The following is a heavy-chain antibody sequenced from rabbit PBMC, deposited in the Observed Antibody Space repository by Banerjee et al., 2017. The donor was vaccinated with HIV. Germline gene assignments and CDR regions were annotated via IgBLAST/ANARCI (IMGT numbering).Heavy chain of an antibody. J-gene: IGHJ4*01. CDR3: ARDLAGVTGGKCGL. Sequence: QEQLVESGGGLVQPEGSLTLTCTASGFSFSSSDWICWVRQAPGKGLEWIACINTSSGNTVYASWAKGRFTISKTSSTTVTLQMTSLTAADTATYFCARDLAGVTGGKCGLWGPGT. V-gene: IGHV1S45*01. CDR1: GFSFSSSDW. CDR2: INTSSGNT. D-gene: IGHD4-1*01.